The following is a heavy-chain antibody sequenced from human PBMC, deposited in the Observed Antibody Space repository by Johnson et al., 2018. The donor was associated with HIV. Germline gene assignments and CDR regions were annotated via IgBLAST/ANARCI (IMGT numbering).Heavy chain of an antibody. J-gene: IGHJ3*01. D-gene: IGHD1-14*01. Sequence: QVQLVESGGGLVKPGGSLRLSCAASGFTFSDYYMSWIRQAPGKGLEWVSYISSSGSTIYYAASVKGRFIISRDNAKKSLYLQMNSLRAEDTAVYYCATRDPTYRPGAFDLWGQGTMVTVSS. CDR2: ISSSGSTI. CDR1: GFTFSDYY. V-gene: IGHV3-11*04. CDR3: ATRDPTYRPGAFDL.